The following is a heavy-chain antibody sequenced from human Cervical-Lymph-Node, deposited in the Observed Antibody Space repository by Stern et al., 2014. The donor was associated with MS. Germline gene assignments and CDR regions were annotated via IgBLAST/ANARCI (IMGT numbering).Heavy chain of an antibody. CDR3: ARGELKEGLVRGMDV. D-gene: IGHD1-26*01. J-gene: IGHJ6*02. CDR2: IIPIFGTA. Sequence: VQLVVSGAEVKKPGSSVKVSCKASGGTFSSYAISWVRQAPGQGLEWMGGIIPIFGTANYAQKFQGRVTMTADESPTPAHMELSSLRSEDTAVYYCARGELKEGLVRGMDVWGQGTTVTVSS. CDR1: GGTFSSYA. V-gene: IGHV1-69*01.